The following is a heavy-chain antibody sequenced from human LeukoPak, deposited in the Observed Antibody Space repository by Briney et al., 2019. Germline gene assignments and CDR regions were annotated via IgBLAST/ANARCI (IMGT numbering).Heavy chain of an antibody. Sequence: GGSLRLSCGASGFTFSNYAMSWVRQAPGKGLDWVSGISNSGGSAYYADSVKGRSTISRDNSRNTLYLQMNSLRAEDTAVYYCAKGLRLGELSSAFDYWGQGTLVTVSS. J-gene: IGHJ4*02. CDR1: GFTFSNYA. CDR2: ISNSGGSA. V-gene: IGHV3-23*01. CDR3: AKGLRLGELSSAFDY. D-gene: IGHD3-16*02.